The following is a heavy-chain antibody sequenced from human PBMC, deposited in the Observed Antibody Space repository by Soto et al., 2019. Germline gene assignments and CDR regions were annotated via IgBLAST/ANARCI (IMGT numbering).Heavy chain of an antibody. CDR3: TRAQFEFGSYCDVDV. Sequence: QVHLVQSGAEVKQPGASVRVSCKASGYTFTNYDITWVRQATGQGLEWMGWMNPDSENTGSPQKFQGRVTMTANTSMNTAYMELTSLRSEDTAVYYCTRAQFEFGSYCDVDVWGQGTTVTVSS. CDR1: GYTFTNYD. CDR2: MNPDSENT. D-gene: IGHD3-10*01. J-gene: IGHJ6*02. V-gene: IGHV1-8*01.